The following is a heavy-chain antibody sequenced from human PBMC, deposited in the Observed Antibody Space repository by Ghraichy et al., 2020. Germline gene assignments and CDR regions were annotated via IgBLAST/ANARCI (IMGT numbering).Heavy chain of an antibody. CDR1: GFTFSNYA. CDR3: AKGLRVTTGY. D-gene: IGHD1-14*01. J-gene: IGHJ4*02. V-gene: IGHV3-23*01. CDR2: ISNSGGST. Sequence: GGSLRLSCAASGFTFSNYAMNWVRQAPGKGLEWVSGISNSGGSTYYADSVKGRFTISRDNSKNTLSLQMNSLRAEDTAVYYCAKGLRVTTGYWGQGTLVTVSS.